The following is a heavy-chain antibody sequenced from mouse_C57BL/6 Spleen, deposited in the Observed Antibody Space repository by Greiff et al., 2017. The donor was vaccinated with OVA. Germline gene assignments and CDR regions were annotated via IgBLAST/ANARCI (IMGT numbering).Heavy chain of an antibody. CDR1: GYTFTSYG. V-gene: IGHV1-58*01. D-gene: IGHD3-3*01. Sequence: EVQLQQSGAELVRPGSSVKMSCKTSGYTFTSYGINWVKQRPGQGLEWIGYIYTGNGYTEYNEKFKGKATLTADTSSSTAYLQLSSLTSDDSAIHFCARSRGRDYYAMDYWGQGTSVTVSS. J-gene: IGHJ4*01. CDR2: IYTGNGYT. CDR3: ARSRGRDYYAMDY.